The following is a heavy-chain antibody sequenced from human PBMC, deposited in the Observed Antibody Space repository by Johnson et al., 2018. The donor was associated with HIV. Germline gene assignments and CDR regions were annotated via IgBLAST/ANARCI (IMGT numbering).Heavy chain of an antibody. CDR1: GFTFSSYG. Sequence: QVQLVESGGGVVQPGRSLRLSCAASGFTFSSYGMHWVRQAPGNGLEWVAVISYYATSVKGRFTISRDNSKNTVYLQMGSLRAEDMAVCYCAREGRGSSSGAFDIWGQGTMVTVSS. V-gene: IGHV3-30*03. CDR2: ISY. D-gene: IGHD6-6*01. J-gene: IGHJ3*02. CDR3: AREGRGSSSGAFDI.